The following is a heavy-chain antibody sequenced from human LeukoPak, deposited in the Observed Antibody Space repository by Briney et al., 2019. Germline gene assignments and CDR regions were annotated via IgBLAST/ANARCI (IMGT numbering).Heavy chain of an antibody. Sequence: SGTLSLTCTVSGYSISSGYYWGWIRPPPGKGLEWIGSIYHSGSTYYNPSLKSRVTISVDTSKNQFSLKLSSVTAADTAVYYCASGGGGIVVVPAAQNWFDPWGQGTLVTVSS. CDR1: GYSISSGYY. V-gene: IGHV4-38-2*02. CDR3: ASGGGGIVVVPAAQNWFDP. J-gene: IGHJ5*02. D-gene: IGHD2-2*01. CDR2: IYHSGST.